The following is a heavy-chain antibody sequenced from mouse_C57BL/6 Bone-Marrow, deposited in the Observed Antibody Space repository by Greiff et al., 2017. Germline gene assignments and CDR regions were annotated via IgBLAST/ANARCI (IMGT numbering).Heavy chain of an antibody. V-gene: IGHV5-12*01. CDR3: ARQVFITGAMDY. Sequence: EVQLVESGGGLVQPGGSLKLSCAASGFTFSDYYMYWVRQTPEKRLEWVAYISNGGGSTYYPDTVKGRFTISRDNAKNTLYLQMSRLKSEDTAMYYCARQVFITGAMDYWGQGTSVTVSS. CDR2: ISNGGGST. CDR1: GFTFSDYY. D-gene: IGHD1-1*01. J-gene: IGHJ4*01.